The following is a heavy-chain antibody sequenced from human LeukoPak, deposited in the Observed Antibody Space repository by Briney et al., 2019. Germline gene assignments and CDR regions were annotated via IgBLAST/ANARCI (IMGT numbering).Heavy chain of an antibody. Sequence: SETLSFTCTVSGDSITTYYWSWIRQSPGKGLEWIGYINYIGSTNYNPSLKNRVTISADISKSQFSLRLRSVTAADTAVYFCARGVTAAGSSWGQGTLVTVSS. V-gene: IGHV4-59*01. CDR3: ARGVTAAGSS. J-gene: IGHJ5*02. D-gene: IGHD6-13*01. CDR1: GDSITTYY. CDR2: INYIGST.